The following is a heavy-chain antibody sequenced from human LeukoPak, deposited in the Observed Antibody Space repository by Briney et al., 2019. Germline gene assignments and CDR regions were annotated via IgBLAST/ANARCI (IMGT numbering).Heavy chain of an antibody. CDR1: GYTFTSYG. Sequence: ASVKVSCKASGYTFTSYGISWVRQAPGQGLEWMGWISAYNGNTNYAQKFQGRVTMTRDTSISTAYMELSRLRSDDTAVYYCARMRGYSYGQTDYWGQGTLVTVSS. CDR3: ARMRGYSYGQTDY. CDR2: ISAYNGNT. D-gene: IGHD5-18*01. J-gene: IGHJ4*02. V-gene: IGHV1-18*01.